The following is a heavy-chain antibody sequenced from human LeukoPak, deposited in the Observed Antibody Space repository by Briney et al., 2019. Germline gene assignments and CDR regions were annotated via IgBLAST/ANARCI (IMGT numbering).Heavy chain of an antibody. CDR3: ARDSSLSNHAILRYFDWQYYYYGMDV. CDR1: GFTFSSYE. J-gene: IGHJ6*02. D-gene: IGHD3-9*01. Sequence: HPGGSLRLSCAASGFTFSSYEMNWVRQAPGKGLEWVSYISSSGSTIYYADSVKGRFTISRDNAKNSLYLQMNSLRAEDTAVYYCARDSSLSNHAILRYFDWQYYYYGMDVWGQGTTVTVSS. V-gene: IGHV3-48*03. CDR2: ISSSGSTI.